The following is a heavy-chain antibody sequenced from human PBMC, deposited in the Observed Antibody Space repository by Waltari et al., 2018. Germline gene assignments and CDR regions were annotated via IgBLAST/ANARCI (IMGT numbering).Heavy chain of an antibody. CDR2: IYYSGST. CDR3: ARGSVVVAASHSPVDY. Sequence: QVQLQESGPGLVKPSETLSLTCTVSGGSISSYYWSWIRQPPGKGLEWRGYIYYSGSTNYRPSLKSRVTISVDTSKNQFSLKLSSVTAADTAVYYCARGSVVVAASHSPVDYGGQGTLVTVSS. D-gene: IGHD2-15*01. CDR1: GGSISSYY. V-gene: IGHV4-59*01. J-gene: IGHJ4*02.